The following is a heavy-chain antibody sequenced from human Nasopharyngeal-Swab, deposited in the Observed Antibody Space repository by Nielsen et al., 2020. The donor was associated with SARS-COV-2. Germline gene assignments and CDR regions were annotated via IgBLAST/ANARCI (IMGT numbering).Heavy chain of an antibody. J-gene: IGHJ4*02. Sequence: VGQAPGQGLEWMGIINPSGGSTSYAQKFQGRVTMTRDTSTSTVYLELSSLRSDDTAVYYCARVGVGYSGYDSVDYWGQGTLVTVSS. D-gene: IGHD5-12*01. CDR2: INPSGGST. V-gene: IGHV1-46*01. CDR3: ARVGVGYSGYDSVDY.